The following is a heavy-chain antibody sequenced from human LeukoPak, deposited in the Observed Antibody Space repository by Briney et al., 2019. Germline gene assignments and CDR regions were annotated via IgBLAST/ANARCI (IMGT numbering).Heavy chain of an antibody. CDR1: GVSFSGYY. CDR2: INHSGST. CDR3: ARESHVTREDY. V-gene: IGHV4-34*01. D-gene: IGHD3-10*01. Sequence: PSETLSLTCAVYGVSFSGYYWSWIRQPPGKGLEWIGEINHSGSTNYNPSLKSRVTISVDTSKNQFSLKLSSVTAADTAVYYCARESHVTREDYWGQGTLVTVSS. J-gene: IGHJ4*02.